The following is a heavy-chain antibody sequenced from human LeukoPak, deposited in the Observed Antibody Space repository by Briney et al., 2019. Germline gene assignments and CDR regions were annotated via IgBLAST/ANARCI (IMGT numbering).Heavy chain of an antibody. CDR2: VYYSGIT. CDR1: GGSISTSNYY. V-gene: IGHV4-39*01. CDR3: ARHSRYYYYMAV. J-gene: IGHJ6*03. Sequence: PSETLSLTCTVSGGSISTSNYYWGWIRQPPGKGLEWIGNVYYSGITYYNSSLKSRVTISVDTSKNQFSLKLRSVTAADTAVYYCARHSRYYYYMAVWGKGTTVTVSS.